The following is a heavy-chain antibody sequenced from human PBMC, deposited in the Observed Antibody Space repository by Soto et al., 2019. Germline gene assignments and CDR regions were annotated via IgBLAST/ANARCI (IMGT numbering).Heavy chain of an antibody. J-gene: IGHJ4*02. CDR3: AKPDMTTVTNWVDY. CDR2: ISYDGSDK. Sequence: QVQLVESGGGVVQPGRSLRLSCAASGFTFSSYAMHWVRQAPGKGLEWVAVISYDGSDKYYADSVKGRFTISRDNSKNTLYLQMNSLRAEDTAVYYCAKPDMTTVTNWVDYWGQGTLVTVSS. D-gene: IGHD4-17*01. CDR1: GFTFSSYA. V-gene: IGHV3-30*18.